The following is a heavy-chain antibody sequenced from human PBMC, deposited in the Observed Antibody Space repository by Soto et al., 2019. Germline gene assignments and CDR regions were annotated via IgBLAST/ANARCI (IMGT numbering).Heavy chain of an antibody. CDR1: GYTFTDYT. CDR2: ISPYNGNT. Sequence: ASVKVSCKASGYTFTDYTISWVRQAPGQGLEWMGWISPYNGNTNYAQILQGRVTMTTDTSTSTAYMELRSLRSDDTAVYFCAREASKRPRMIWIDYWGQGTLVTVS. V-gene: IGHV1-18*01. J-gene: IGHJ4*02. CDR3: AREASKRPRMIWIDY. D-gene: IGHD3-22*01.